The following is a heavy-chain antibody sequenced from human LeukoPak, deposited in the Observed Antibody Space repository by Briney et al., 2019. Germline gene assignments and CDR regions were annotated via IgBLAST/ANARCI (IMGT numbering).Heavy chain of an antibody. V-gene: IGHV4-59*01. Sequence: SETLSLTCTVSGGSISSYYWSWIRQSPGKGLEWIGHIYYSGSTNYNPSLKSRVTISLDTSKNQFSLKLSSLTAADTAVYYCVQNQGYSTGGSCSFRFDSWGQGTLVTVSS. CDR1: GGSISSYY. CDR3: VQNQGYSTGGSCSFRFDS. CDR2: IYYSGST. J-gene: IGHJ5*01. D-gene: IGHD2-15*01.